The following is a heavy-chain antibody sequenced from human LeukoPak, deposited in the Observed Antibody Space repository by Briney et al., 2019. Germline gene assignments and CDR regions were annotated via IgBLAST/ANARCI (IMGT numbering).Heavy chain of an antibody. CDR2: ISAYNGNT. Sequence: ASVKVSCKASGYTFTSYGISWVRQAPGQGLEWMGWISAYNGNTNYAQKLQGRVTMTTDTSTSTAYMELRSLRSDDTAVYYCAKGGGTHIVVVTAALNWSDPWGQGTLVTVSS. D-gene: IGHD2-21*02. CDR3: AKGGGTHIVVVTAALNWSDP. V-gene: IGHV1-18*01. CDR1: GYTFTSYG. J-gene: IGHJ5*02.